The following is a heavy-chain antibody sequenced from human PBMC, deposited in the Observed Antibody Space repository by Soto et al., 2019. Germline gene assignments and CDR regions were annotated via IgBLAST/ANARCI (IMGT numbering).Heavy chain of an antibody. CDR2: VFYSGGT. CDR1: GGSMSSFY. J-gene: IGHJ5*02. D-gene: IGHD2-15*01. CDR3: AKEICDPNGCYGRWLDP. Sequence: VQLQESGPGLAKPSETLSLTCTVSGGSMSSFYWSWIRQPPGKGLEWIGNVFYSGGTIYNLSLKSRGTISVDTSKSQFSLKLSSVTAADTAVYYCAKEICDPNGCYGRWLDPWGQGTLVTVSS. V-gene: IGHV4-59*01.